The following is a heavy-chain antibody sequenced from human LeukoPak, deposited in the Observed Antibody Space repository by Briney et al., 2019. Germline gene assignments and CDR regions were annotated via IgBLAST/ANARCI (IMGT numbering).Heavy chain of an antibody. CDR1: GYNFTTYG. J-gene: IGHJ4*02. CDR3: ARIGRASWYFDY. Sequence: VSVKVSCKASGYNFTTYGLTWVRQAPGQGLEWMGWISTYNGHRNYAQKFQGRVTTTTDTSTRTAYMELKSLTSDDTAVYYCARIGRASWYFDYWGQGTLVTVSS. CDR2: ISTYNGHR. V-gene: IGHV1-18*01. D-gene: IGHD1-26*01.